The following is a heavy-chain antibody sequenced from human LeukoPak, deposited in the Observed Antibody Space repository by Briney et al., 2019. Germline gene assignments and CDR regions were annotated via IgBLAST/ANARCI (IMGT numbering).Heavy chain of an antibody. V-gene: IGHV4-34*01. CDR3: ARGLLLYDFWSGSPFDY. J-gene: IGHJ4*02. CDR1: GGSFSGYY. D-gene: IGHD3-3*01. CDR2: INHSGST. Sequence: PSETLSLTCAVXGGSFSGYYWSWIRQPPGKGLEWIGEINHSGSTNYNPSLKSRVTISVDTSKNQFSLKLSSVTAADTAVYYCARGLLLYDFWSGSPFDYWGQGTLVTVSS.